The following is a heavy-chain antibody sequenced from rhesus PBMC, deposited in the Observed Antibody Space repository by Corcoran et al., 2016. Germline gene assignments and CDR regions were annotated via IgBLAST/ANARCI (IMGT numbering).Heavy chain of an antibody. CDR2: IYGSGSST. D-gene: IGHD1-14*01. CDR1: GGSISSSY. CDR3: ASDLERGF. V-gene: IGHV4-169*02. Sequence: QVQLQESGPGLVKPSETLSITCAVSGGSISSSYWSWIRQAPGKGLEWIGYIYGSGSSTNYNPSLKSRVTLSVDTSKNQLSLKLSSVTAADTAVYYCASDLERGFWGQGLRVTVSS. J-gene: IGHJ3*01.